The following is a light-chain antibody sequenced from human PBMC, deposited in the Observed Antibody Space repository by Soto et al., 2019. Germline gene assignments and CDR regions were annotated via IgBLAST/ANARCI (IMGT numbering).Light chain of an antibody. CDR1: HSISGW. J-gene: IGKJ2*01. Sequence: DIQMTQSPSTLSASEGDRVTITCRASHSISGWLAWYQQKPGKAPKLLIHRTSTLESGVPSRFSGSGSGTEFTLTISSLQPDDFATYYCQQYSGYSFTFGQGTNLEIK. CDR3: QQYSGYSFT. V-gene: IGKV1-5*03. CDR2: RTS.